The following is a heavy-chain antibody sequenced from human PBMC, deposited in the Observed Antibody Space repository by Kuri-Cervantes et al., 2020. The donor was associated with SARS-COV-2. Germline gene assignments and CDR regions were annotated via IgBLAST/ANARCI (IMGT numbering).Heavy chain of an antibody. V-gene: IGHV4-30-2*02. Sequence: SCAVSGGSISSGGYSWSWIRQPPGKGLEWIGYIYHSGSTYYNPSLKSRVTISVDRSKNQFSLKLSSVTAADTAVYYCARLSGYDGFDYWGQGTLVTVSS. CDR1: GGSISSGGYS. D-gene: IGHD5-12*01. J-gene: IGHJ4*02. CDR2: IYHSGST. CDR3: ARLSGYDGFDY.